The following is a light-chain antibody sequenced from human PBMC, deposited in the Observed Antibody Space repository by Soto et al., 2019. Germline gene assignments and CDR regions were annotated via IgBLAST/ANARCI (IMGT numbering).Light chain of an antibody. J-gene: IGKJ2*01. Sequence: EIVLTQSPGTLSLSPGERATLSCRASQSVNSSYLAWYQQKPGQAPRLLIYGASGRATGIPDRFSGSGSGTDFTLTISRLEPEDFAVYYWQQYGSSSYTFGQGTELEIK. CDR3: QQYGSSSYT. CDR1: QSVNSSY. V-gene: IGKV3-20*01. CDR2: GAS.